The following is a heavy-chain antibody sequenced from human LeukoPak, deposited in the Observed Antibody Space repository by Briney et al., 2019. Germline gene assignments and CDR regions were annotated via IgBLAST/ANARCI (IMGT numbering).Heavy chain of an antibody. V-gene: IGHV3-66*01. D-gene: IGHD5-12*01. J-gene: IGHJ4*02. CDR3: AAKGNGYTGTYVFAH. Sequence: GGSLGLSCAASGFTFSTFAMHWVRQAPGKGLEWVSVLYSSGYTKYADSVKGRFSISRDNSENTLSLQMNSLRAEDTAVYYCAAKGNGYTGTYVFAHWGRGTLVTVSS. CDR1: GFTFSTFA. CDR2: LYSSGYT.